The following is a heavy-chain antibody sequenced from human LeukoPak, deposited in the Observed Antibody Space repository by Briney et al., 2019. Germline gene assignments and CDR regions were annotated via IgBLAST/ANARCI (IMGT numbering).Heavy chain of an antibody. V-gene: IGHV4-34*01. CDR3: ARGYYPPRWYFDL. D-gene: IGHD3-10*01. Sequence: SETLSLTCALYGGSFSSYSWSWTWIRQTPEKGLEWIGEIIEKGNANYNPSLKSRVTIDLDTSKNQFSLKLTSMTAADTAMYYCARGYYPPRWYFDLWGRGTLVAVSS. CDR2: IIEKGNA. J-gene: IGHJ2*01. CDR1: GGSFSSYS.